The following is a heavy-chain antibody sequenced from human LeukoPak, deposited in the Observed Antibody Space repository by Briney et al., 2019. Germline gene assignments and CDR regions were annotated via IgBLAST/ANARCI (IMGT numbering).Heavy chain of an antibody. CDR1: GFTFSNYA. CDR3: AKQDCSGASCYSDWFDP. V-gene: IGHV3-23*01. J-gene: IGHJ5*02. D-gene: IGHD2-15*01. Sequence: PGGSLRLSRAASGFTFSNYAMSWVRQAPGKGLEWVSAISGSSGGTYYADSVRGRFTISRDNSKNTLYLQMNSLRAEDTAVYYCAKQDCSGASCYSDWFDPWGQGTLVTVSS. CDR2: ISGSSGGT.